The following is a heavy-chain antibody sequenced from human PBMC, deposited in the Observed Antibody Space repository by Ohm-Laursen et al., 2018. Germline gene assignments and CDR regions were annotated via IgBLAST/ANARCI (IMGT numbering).Heavy chain of an antibody. CDR2: ISYTGYT. J-gene: IGHJ3*02. V-gene: IGHV4-59*07. CDR1: GGSFTGHY. Sequence: SDTLSLTCTVSGGSFTGHYWSWIRQPPGKGLEWIGHISYTGYTSYKSSLKSRVTISLDTSRKHFSPRLTSLAAADTAVYYCARRGHAFDIWGQGTMVTVSS. CDR3: ARRGHAFDI.